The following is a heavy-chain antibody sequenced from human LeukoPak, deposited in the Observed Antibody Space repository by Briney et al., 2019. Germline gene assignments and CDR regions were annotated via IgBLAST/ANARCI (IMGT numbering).Heavy chain of an antibody. CDR1: GGTFSKYA. CDR2: IIPFLDTS. CDR3: ARAQAGNYDRPLDL. V-gene: IGHV1-69*05. Sequence: GSSVKVSCKASGGTFSKYALSWVRQAPGQGLEWMGAIIPFLDTSNYPPKFQDRVTITTDESTSTAYMDLSSLRSDDTAVYYCARAQAGNYDRPLDLWGQGTLVTVSS. J-gene: IGHJ5*02. D-gene: IGHD5-12*01.